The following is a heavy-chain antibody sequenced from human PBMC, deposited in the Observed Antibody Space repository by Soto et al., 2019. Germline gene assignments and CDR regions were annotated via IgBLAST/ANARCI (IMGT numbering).Heavy chain of an antibody. J-gene: IGHJ6*02. D-gene: IGHD3-22*01. CDR3: ARDGSGYRSRASPMDV. CDR2: IIPIFGTA. Sequence: SVKVSCKASGDTFSSYAISWVRQAPVQGLEWMGGIIPIFGTANYAQKFQGRVTITADESTSTAYMELSSLRSEDTAVYYCARDGSGYRSRASPMDVWGQGTTVTVSS. V-gene: IGHV1-69*01. CDR1: GDTFSSYA.